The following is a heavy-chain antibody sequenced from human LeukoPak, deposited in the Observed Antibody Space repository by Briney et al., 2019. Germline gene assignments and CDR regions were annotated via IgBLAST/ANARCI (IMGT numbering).Heavy chain of an antibody. CDR3: ARGSPWHGYYSRSMGY. Sequence: ASVKVSCKASGYTFTSYDINWVRQATGQGLEWMGWMHPNSGNTGYAQKFQGRVTMTRNTSISTAYMELSSLRSEDTAVYYCARGSPWHGYYSRSMGYWGQGTLVTVSS. J-gene: IGHJ4*02. V-gene: IGHV1-8*01. CDR1: GYTFTSYD. CDR2: MHPNSGNT. D-gene: IGHD3-22*01.